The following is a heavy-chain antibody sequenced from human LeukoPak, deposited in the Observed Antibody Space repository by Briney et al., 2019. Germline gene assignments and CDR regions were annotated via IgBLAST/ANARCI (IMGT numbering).Heavy chain of an antibody. CDR2: IIPIFGTA. CDR3: ARAYSGSYYDFY. V-gene: IGHV1-69*13. D-gene: IGHD1-26*01. Sequence: GASVKVSCKASGGTFSSYAISWVRQAPGQGLEWMGGIIPIFGTANYAQKFQGRVTITADESTSTAYMELSSLRSEDTVVYYCARAYSGSYYDFYWGQGTLVTVSS. CDR1: GGTFSSYA. J-gene: IGHJ4*02.